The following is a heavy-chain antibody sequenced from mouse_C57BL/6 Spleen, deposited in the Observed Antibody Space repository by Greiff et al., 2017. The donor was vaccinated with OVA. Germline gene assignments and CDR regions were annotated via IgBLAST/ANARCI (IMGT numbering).Heavy chain of an antibody. CDR2: INPGSGGT. V-gene: IGHV1-54*01. Sequence: VKLMESGAELVRPGTSVKVSCKASGYAFTNYLIEWVKQRPGQGLEWIGVINPGSGGTNYNEKFKGKATLTADKSSSTAYMQLSSLTSEDSAVYFCARGEKDYWGQGTTLTVSS. CDR3: ARGEKDY. J-gene: IGHJ2*01. CDR1: GYAFTNYL.